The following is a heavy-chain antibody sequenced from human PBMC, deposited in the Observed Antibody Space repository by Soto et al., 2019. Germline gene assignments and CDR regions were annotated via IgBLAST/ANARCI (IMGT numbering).Heavy chain of an antibody. CDR1: GFNFRNFN. D-gene: IGHD4-17*01. CDR3: ARDLRGHYGP. CDR2: VSGSSSYI. J-gene: IGHJ3*01. V-gene: IGHV3-21*06. Sequence: GGSLRVSCEGSGFNFRNFNMIWVRQAPGKGLEWVSSVSGSSSYIYYADSVKGRFTVSRDNANNLVFLQMNGLRPEDTAMYYCARDLRGHYGPWGQGTMVT.